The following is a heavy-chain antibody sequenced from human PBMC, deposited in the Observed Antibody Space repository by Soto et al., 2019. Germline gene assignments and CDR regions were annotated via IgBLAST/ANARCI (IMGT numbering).Heavy chain of an antibody. CDR1: GFTFSTSA. CDR3: VREEFEAGRGHFGC. J-gene: IGHJ4*02. CDR2: ISYGGNSE. Sequence: QVQVLESGGGVVQPGGSLRLSCAASGFTFSTSAMHWVCKAPGKGLGWMAAISYGGNSEYYADSVKGRFTVSRDISESTLYLQMNSLRTEDTAVYYCVREEFEAGRGHFGCWGQGTLVSVSS. D-gene: IGHD6-13*01. V-gene: IGHV3-30-3*01.